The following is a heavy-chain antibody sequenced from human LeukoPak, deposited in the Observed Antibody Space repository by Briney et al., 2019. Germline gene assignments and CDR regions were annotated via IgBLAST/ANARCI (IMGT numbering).Heavy chain of an antibody. J-gene: IGHJ4*02. CDR2: INYSGDT. CDR1: GGSISSRSYY. D-gene: IGHD1-20*01. CDR3: VRLQAVTGNFDY. V-gene: IGHV4-39*07. Sequence: SETLSLTCTVSGGSISSRSYYWVRIRQPPGKGLEWIETINYSGDTYYNPSLKRRVTISVDSSKNQFSLNLSSVTAADTAVYYCVRLQAVTGNFDYWGQGALVTVSS.